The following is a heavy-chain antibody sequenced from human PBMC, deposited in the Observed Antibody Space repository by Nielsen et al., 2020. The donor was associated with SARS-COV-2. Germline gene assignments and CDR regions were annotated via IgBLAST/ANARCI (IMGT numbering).Heavy chain of an antibody. D-gene: IGHD1-26*01. J-gene: IGHJ2*01. CDR2: IYASGSSS. V-gene: IGHV3-23*03. CDR1: GFTFSEFY. CDR3: ARHWREGATFYWFFDL. Sequence: GGSLRLSCEGSGFTFSEFYMTWIRQAPGKGLEWVSLIYASGSSSYYADSVKGRFTISRDNSKKTLYLQMTSLRPEDTAVYYCARHWREGATFYWFFDLWGRGTLVTVSS.